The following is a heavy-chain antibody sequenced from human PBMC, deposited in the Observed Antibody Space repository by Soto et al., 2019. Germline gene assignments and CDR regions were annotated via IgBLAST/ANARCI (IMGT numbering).Heavy chain of an antibody. V-gene: IGHV1-69*02. D-gene: IGHD3-10*01. J-gene: IGHJ3*02. CDR2: IIPILGIA. Sequence: QVQLVQSGAEVKKPGSSVKVSCQASGGTFSSYTISWVRQAPGQGLEWMGRIIPILGIANYAQKFQGRVTITADKSTSTAYMELSSLRSEDTAVYYCARDQRGGYAFDIWGQGTMVTVSS. CDR1: GGTFSSYT. CDR3: ARDQRGGYAFDI.